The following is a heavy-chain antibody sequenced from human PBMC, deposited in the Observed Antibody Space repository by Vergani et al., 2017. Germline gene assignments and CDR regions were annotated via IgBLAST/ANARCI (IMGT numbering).Heavy chain of an antibody. CDR2: ISYDGSNK. CDR3: AKVGGFGEPYYMDV. V-gene: IGHV3-30*18. Sequence: QVQLVESGGGVVQPGRSLRLSCAASGFTFSSYGMHWVRQAPGKGLEWVAVISYDGSNKYYADSVKGRFTISRDNSKKTLYLQMNSLRAEDTAVYYCAKVGGFGEPYYMDVWGKGTTVTVSS. J-gene: IGHJ6*03. D-gene: IGHD3-10*01. CDR1: GFTFSSYG.